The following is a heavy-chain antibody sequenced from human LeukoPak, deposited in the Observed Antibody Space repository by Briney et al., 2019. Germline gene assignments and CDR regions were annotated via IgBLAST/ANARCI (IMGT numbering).Heavy chain of an antibody. V-gene: IGHV1-46*01. D-gene: IGHD4-23*01. CDR1: ENTFTNYY. Sequence: ASVKVSCKASENTFTNYYMHWVRPAPGQGLEWLGIINPNGDRTNYAQTFQGRVTMTRDTSTTTVYMELSSLRSEDTAVYYCARDMSTRVTPISYAFDVWGQGTMVTVSS. CDR2: INPNGDRT. J-gene: IGHJ3*01. CDR3: ARDMSTRVTPISYAFDV.